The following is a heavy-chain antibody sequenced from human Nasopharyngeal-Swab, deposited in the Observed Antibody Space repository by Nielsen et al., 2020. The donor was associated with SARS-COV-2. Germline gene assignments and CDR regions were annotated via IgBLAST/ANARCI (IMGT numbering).Heavy chain of an antibody. Sequence: GKGLEWIGSIYYSGSTNYNPSLKSRCSISVDTSKNHFSLKLSSGTAADTAVYYYARHLEDYDFWTLAYGIDVWGQGTTVTVSS. D-gene: IGHD3-3*01. V-gene: IGHV4-39*01. CDR2: IYYSGST. J-gene: IGHJ6*02. CDR3: ARHLEDYDFWTLAYGIDV.